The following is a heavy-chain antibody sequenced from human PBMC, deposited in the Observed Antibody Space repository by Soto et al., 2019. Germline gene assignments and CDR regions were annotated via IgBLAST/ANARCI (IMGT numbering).Heavy chain of an antibody. V-gene: IGHV1-3*01. CDR1: GYTFTSYA. J-gene: IGHJ3*02. CDR2: INAGNGNT. CDR3: ARSTSPLLWFGELSPDDAFDI. D-gene: IGHD3-10*01. Sequence: ASVKVSCKASGYTFTSYAMHWVRQAPGQRLEWMGWINAGNGNTKYSQKFQGRVTITRDTSASTAYMELSSLRSEDTAVYYCARSTSPLLWFGELSPDDAFDIWGQGTMVTVS.